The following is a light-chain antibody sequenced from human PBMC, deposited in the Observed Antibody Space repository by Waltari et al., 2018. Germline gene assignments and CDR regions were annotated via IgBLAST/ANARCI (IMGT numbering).Light chain of an antibody. V-gene: IGLV2-14*03. CDR1: SSHAGGYNY. J-gene: IGLJ1*01. CDR2: DVN. Sequence: QSALTQPASVSGSPGQSIPISCTGTSSHAGGYNYVPWYQQHPGTTPHLIIFDVNRRPSGVSHRFSGSKSGNTASLTISGLQAEDEADYYCGSYTTRATHVFGIGTKVTVL. CDR3: GSYTTRATHV.